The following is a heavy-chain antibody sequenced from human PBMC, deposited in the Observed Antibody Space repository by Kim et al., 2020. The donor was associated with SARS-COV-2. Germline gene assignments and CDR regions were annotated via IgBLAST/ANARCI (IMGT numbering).Heavy chain of an antibody. CDR3: ARDQATYYYDSSGYYSDAFDI. V-gene: IGHV1-18*01. CDR1: GYTFTSYG. Sequence: ASVKVSCKASGYTFTSYGISWVRQAPGQGLEWMGWISAYNGNTNYAQKLQGRVTMTTDTSTSTAYMELRSLRSDDTAVYYCARDQATYYYDSSGYYSDAFDIWGQGTMVTVSS. CDR2: ISAYNGNT. D-gene: IGHD3-22*01. J-gene: IGHJ3*02.